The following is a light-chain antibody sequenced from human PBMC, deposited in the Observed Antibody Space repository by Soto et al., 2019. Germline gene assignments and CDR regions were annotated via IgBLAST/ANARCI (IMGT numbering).Light chain of an antibody. CDR3: QQRSNWPFT. Sequence: EIVLTQSPATLSLSPGERATLSCRASQSVSSYLAWYQQKPGQAPRLLIYDASNRATGIPARFSGSGSGTDFTXTISSLEPEDFAVYYCQQRSNWPFTXGP. CDR1: QSVSSY. V-gene: IGKV3-11*01. J-gene: IGKJ3*01. CDR2: DAS.